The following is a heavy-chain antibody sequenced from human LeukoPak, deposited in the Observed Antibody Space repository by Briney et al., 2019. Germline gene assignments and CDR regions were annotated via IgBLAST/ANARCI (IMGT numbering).Heavy chain of an antibody. Sequence: GESLKISCQGSGVTFTNYWIGWVRRLPGKGLEWMGIIYPGDSDTRYSPSFQGQVTISADKSISTAYLQWSSLKASDTAMYYCARHGVLYDSSGYYYGTGNWFDPWGQGTLVTVSS. J-gene: IGHJ5*02. V-gene: IGHV5-51*01. CDR2: IYPGDSDT. CDR3: ARHGVLYDSSGYYYGTGNWFDP. CDR1: GVTFTNYW. D-gene: IGHD3-22*01.